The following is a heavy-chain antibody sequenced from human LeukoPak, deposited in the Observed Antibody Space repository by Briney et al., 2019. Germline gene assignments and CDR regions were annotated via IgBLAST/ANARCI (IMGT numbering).Heavy chain of an antibody. CDR1: GFSFSRAW. V-gene: IGHV3-15*05. CDR2: IKSKSDGGTT. Sequence: PGGSLRLSCAASGFSFSRAWMSWVRQAPGKGLEWVGRIKSKSDGGTTDYAAPVKGRFTISRDDSKNALFLQVNSLKIEDTAVYYCTTVTLRPVGLWGQGTLVTVSS. J-gene: IGHJ4*02. D-gene: IGHD3-10*01. CDR3: TTVTLRPVGL.